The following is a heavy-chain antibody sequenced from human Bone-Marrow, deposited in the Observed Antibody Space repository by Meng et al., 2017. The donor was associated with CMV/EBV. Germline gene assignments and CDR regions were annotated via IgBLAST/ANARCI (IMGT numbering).Heavy chain of an antibody. V-gene: IGHV3-30*04. CDR2: ISYDGSNK. Sequence: SGFTFSSYAMHWVRQAPGKGLEWVAVISYDGSNKYYADSVKGRFTISRDNSKNTLYLQMNSLRAEDTAVYYCARESIVVVPAAPHFDYWGQGTLVTVSS. J-gene: IGHJ4*02. CDR1: GFTFSSYA. D-gene: IGHD2-2*01. CDR3: ARESIVVVPAAPHFDY.